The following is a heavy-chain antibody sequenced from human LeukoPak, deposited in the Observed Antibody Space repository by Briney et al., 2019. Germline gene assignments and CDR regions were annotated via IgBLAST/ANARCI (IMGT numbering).Heavy chain of an antibody. Sequence: KPGGSLRLSSAASGFTFSDYYMSWIRQAPGKGLEWVSYISSSGSTIYYADSVTGRFTISRDNSKNTVNLQMNRLRVEDTAIYYCAKDWIQFNRVFDCFDSWGQGTLVTVSS. J-gene: IGHJ4*02. D-gene: IGHD5-18*01. V-gene: IGHV3-11*01. CDR1: GFTFSDYY. CDR2: ISSSGSTI. CDR3: AKDWIQFNRVFDCFDS.